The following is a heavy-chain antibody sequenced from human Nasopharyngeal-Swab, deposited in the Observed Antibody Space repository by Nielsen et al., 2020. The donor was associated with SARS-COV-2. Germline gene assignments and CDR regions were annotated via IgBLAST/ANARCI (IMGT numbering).Heavy chain of an antibody. D-gene: IGHD3-22*01. CDR3: ARGYYYDSSGFFDY. V-gene: IGHV4-61*02. CDR1: GGSISSGSYY. Sequence: SETLSLTCTVSGGSISSGSYYWSWLRQPAGKGLEWIGRIYTSESTNYNLSLKSRVTISVDTSKNQFSLKLSSVTAADTAVYYCARGYYYDSSGFFDYWGQGTLVTVSS. CDR2: IYTSEST. J-gene: IGHJ4*01.